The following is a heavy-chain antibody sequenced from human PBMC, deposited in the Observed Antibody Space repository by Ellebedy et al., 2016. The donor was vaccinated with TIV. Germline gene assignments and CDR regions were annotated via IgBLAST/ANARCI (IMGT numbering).Heavy chain of an antibody. CDR2: IRQDGSEK. D-gene: IGHD4-17*01. J-gene: IGHJ4*02. CDR1: GFTFSSYA. CDR3: ARGDDYGDYVPHYFDY. V-gene: IGHV3-7*04. Sequence: GESLKISXAASGFTFSSYAMTWVRQAPGKGLEWVANIRQDGSEKYYVDSVKGRFTISRDNAQNSLYLQMNSLRAEDTAVYYCARGDDYGDYVPHYFDYWGQGTLVTVSS.